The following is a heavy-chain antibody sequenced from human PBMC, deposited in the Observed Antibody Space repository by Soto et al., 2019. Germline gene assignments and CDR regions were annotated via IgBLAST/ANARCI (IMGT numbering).Heavy chain of an antibody. CDR1: GFTFSSYG. J-gene: IGHJ4*02. Sequence: PGGSLRLSCAASGFTFSSYGMHWVRPPPGKGLEWVAVIWYDGSNKYYADSVKGRFTISRDNSKHTLYLQMNSLRAEDTAVYYCAAGCGGDCYSGDYWGQGTLVTVSS. D-gene: IGHD2-21*02. CDR2: IWYDGSNK. CDR3: AAGCGGDCYSGDY. V-gene: IGHV3-33*01.